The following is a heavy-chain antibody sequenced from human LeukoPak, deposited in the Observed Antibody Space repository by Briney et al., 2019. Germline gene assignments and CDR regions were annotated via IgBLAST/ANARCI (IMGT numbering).Heavy chain of an antibody. CDR1: GGSISSYY. CDR2: IYYSGST. CDR3: ARTAVTTVYFDY. J-gene: IGHJ4*02. Sequence: SETLSLTCTVSGGSISSYYWSWIRQPPGKALEWIGYIYYSGSTNYNPSLKSRVTISVDTSKNQFSLKLSSVTAADTAVYYCARTAVTTVYFDYWGQGTLVTVSS. V-gene: IGHV4-59*12. D-gene: IGHD4-17*01.